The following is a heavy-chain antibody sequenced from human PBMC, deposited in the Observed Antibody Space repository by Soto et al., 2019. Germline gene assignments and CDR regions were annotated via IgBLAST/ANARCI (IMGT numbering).Heavy chain of an antibody. Sequence: SETLSLTCTVSGGSISSGGYYWSWIRKNPGKGLEWIGYIYYRGSTYYNPSLKSRVTISVDTSKNQFSLKRSSVTAADTAVYYCARAEAQQLVKSWGQGTMVTVSS. CDR3: ARAEAQQLVKS. J-gene: IGHJ3*01. D-gene: IGHD6-13*01. CDR1: GGSISSGGYY. CDR2: IYYRGST. V-gene: IGHV4-31*03.